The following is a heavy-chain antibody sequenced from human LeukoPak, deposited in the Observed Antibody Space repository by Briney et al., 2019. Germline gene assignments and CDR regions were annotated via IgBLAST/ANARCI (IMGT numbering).Heavy chain of an antibody. CDR1: GYTFTGYY. CDR2: INPNSGGT. J-gene: IGHJ5*02. Sequence: ASVKVSCKASGYTFTGYYMHWVRQAPGQGLEGMGWINPNSGGTNYAQKFQGRVTMTRDTSISTAYMELSRLRSDDTAVYYCAREHYGSGLNWFDPWGQGTLVTVSS. V-gene: IGHV1-2*02. CDR3: AREHYGSGLNWFDP. D-gene: IGHD3-10*01.